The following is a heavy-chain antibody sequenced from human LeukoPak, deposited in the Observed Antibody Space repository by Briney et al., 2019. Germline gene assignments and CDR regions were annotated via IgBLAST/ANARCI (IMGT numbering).Heavy chain of an antibody. CDR2: ISSSGSTI. Sequence: GGSLRLSCAASGFTFCSYEMNWVRQAPGKGLEWVSYISSSGSTIYYADSVKGRFTISRDNAKNSLYLQMNSLRAEDTAVYYCARAGVGGDFWSGYSAQFDYWGQGTLVTVSS. V-gene: IGHV3-48*03. J-gene: IGHJ4*02. CDR3: ARAGVGGDFWSGYSAQFDY. CDR1: GFTFCSYE. D-gene: IGHD3-3*01.